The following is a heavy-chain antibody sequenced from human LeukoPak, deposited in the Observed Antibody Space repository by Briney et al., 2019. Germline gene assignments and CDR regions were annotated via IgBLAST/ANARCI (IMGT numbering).Heavy chain of an antibody. D-gene: IGHD6-13*01. CDR2: ISGGGGST. Sequence: PGGSLRLSCAASGFTFSSYAMSWVRQAPGKGLEWVSAISGGGGSTYYADSVKGRFTISRDNSKNTLYLQMNSLRAEDTAVYYCAKAAAAGYYYYYMDVWGKGTTVTVSS. CDR3: AKAAAAGYYYYYMDV. CDR1: GFTFSSYA. V-gene: IGHV3-23*01. J-gene: IGHJ6*03.